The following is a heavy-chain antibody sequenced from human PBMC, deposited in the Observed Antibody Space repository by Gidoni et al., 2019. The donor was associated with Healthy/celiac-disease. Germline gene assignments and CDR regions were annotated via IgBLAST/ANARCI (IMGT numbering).Heavy chain of an antibody. CDR2: ISYDGSNK. J-gene: IGHJ4*02. V-gene: IGHV3-30*18. CDR1: GFTFSSYG. CDR3: AKDPLLDYGDL. D-gene: IGHD4-17*01. Sequence: QVQLVESGGGVGRPGRSRGLSWAASGFTFSSYGMHWVRQAPGKGLEWVAVISYDGSNKHYADSVKGRFTISRDNSKNTLYLQMNSLRAEDTAVYYCAKDPLLDYGDLWGQGTLVTVSS.